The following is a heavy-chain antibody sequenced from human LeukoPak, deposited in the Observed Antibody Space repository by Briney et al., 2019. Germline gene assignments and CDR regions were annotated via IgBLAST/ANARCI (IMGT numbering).Heavy chain of an antibody. CDR1: GGTFSSYA. CDR2: IIPIFGTA. V-gene: IGHV1-69*13. Sequence: SVKVSCKAYGGTFSSYAISWVRQAPGQGLEWMGGIIPIFGTANYAQKFQGRVTITADESTSTAYMELRSLRSEDTAVYYCASQGKQHSYYYYYMDVWGKGTTVTVSS. D-gene: IGHD4-23*01. J-gene: IGHJ6*03. CDR3: ASQGKQHSYYYYYMDV.